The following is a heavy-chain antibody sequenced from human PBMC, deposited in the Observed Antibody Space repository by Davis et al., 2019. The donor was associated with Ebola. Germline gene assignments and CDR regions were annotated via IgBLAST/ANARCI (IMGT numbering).Heavy chain of an antibody. CDR3: ARGRNYPTGDFDY. CDR1: GGTFSSYA. V-gene: IGHV1-69*13. J-gene: IGHJ4*02. D-gene: IGHD7-27*01. Sequence: SVKVSCKASGGTFSSYAISWVRQAPGQGLEWVGGIIPIFGTANYAQKFQGRVTITADESTSTAYMELSSLRSEDTAVYYCARGRNYPTGDFDYWGQGTLVTVSS. CDR2: IIPIFGTA.